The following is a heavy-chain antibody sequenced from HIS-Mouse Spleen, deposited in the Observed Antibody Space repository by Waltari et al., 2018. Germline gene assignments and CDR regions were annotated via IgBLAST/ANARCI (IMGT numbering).Heavy chain of an antibody. CDR1: GLTFSTYA. D-gene: IGHD6-6*01. V-gene: IGHV3-30*04. CDR3: ARDRRVGQLVDY. J-gene: IGHJ4*02. CDR2: ISYNGSNK. Sequence: QVQLVESGGGVVKPGGSLRLSCAASGLTFSTYALHWVRQAPGKGLEWVAVISYNGSNKYYADSVKGRFTISRDNSKNTLYLQMNSLRAEDTAVYYCARDRRVGQLVDYWGQGTLVTVSS.